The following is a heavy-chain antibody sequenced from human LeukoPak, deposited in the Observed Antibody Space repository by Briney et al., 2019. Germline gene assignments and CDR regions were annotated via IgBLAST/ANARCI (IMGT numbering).Heavy chain of an antibody. D-gene: IGHD3-22*01. J-gene: IGHJ4*02. Sequence: SETLSLTCAVYGGSFSGYYWSWIRQPPGKGLEWIGEINHSGSTNYNPSLKSRVTISVDTSKNQFSLKLSSVTAADTAVYYCARSGYYYDSSGYSHWGQGTLVTVSS. CDR3: ARSGYYYDSSGYSH. V-gene: IGHV4-34*01. CDR2: INHSGST. CDR1: GGSFSGYY.